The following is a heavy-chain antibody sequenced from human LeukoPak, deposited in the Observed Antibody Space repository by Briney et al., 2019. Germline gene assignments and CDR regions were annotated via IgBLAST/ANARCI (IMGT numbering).Heavy chain of an antibody. CDR1: GYTFTGYY. J-gene: IGHJ4*02. D-gene: IGHD3-22*01. Sequence: ASVKVSCKASGYTFTGYYMHWVRQAPGQGLEWMGWINPDSGGTNYAQKFQGRVTMTRDTSISTAYMELSSLRSEDMAVYYCARGYYDSSGYYLYYFDYWGQGTLVTVSS. CDR3: ARGYYDSSGYYLYYFDY. V-gene: IGHV1-2*02. CDR2: INPDSGGT.